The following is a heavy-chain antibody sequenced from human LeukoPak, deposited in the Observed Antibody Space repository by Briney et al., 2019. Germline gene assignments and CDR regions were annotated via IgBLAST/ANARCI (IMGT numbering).Heavy chain of an antibody. J-gene: IGHJ4*02. CDR3: AKGWSVTMVMAAPGD. D-gene: IGHD3-10*01. CDR2: ISANGAKT. CDR1: GFTFNSYA. V-gene: IGHV3-23*01. Sequence: GGSLRLSCAASGFTFNSYAMSWVRQAPGKGLEWVSGISANGAKTYYADSVKGRFTIPRDNSKNTQSLQMNSLRAEDTALYYCAKGWSVTMVMAAPGDWGQGALVTVSS.